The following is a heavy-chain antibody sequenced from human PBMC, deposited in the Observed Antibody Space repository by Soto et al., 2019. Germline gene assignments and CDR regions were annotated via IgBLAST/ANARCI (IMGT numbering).Heavy chain of an antibody. CDR3: ARGIAPYYFDY. Sequence: QVQLVQSGAEEKKPGASVKVSCKASGYTFTSYAMHWVRQAPGQRLEWMGWINAGNGNTKYSQKFQGRVTLTGDTSASTAYMELSSLRSEDTAVYYCARGIAPYYFDYWGQGTLVTVSS. J-gene: IGHJ4*02. CDR2: INAGNGNT. D-gene: IGHD6-13*01. CDR1: GYTFTSYA. V-gene: IGHV1-3*05.